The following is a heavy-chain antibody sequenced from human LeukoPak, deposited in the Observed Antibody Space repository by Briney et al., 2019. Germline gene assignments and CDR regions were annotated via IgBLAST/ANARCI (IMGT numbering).Heavy chain of an antibody. CDR2: IYYSGST. D-gene: IGHD3-9*01. V-gene: IGHV4-61*01. CDR1: GGSVSSGSYY. CDR3: ASRYFDWLSGDAEYFQH. Sequence: SETLSLTCSVSGGSVSSGSYYWSWIRQPPGKGLEWIGYIYYSGSTNYNPSLKSRVTISVDTSKNQFSLKLSSVTAADTAVYYCASRYFDWLSGDAEYFQHWGQGTLVTGSS. J-gene: IGHJ1*01.